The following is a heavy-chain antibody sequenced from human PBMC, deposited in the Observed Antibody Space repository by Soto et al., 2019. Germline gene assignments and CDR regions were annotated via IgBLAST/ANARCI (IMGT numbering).Heavy chain of an antibody. CDR2: IWYDGSNK. Sequence: QVQLVESGGGVVQPGRSLRLSCAASGFTFSSYGMHWVRQAPGKGLEWVAVIWYDGSNKYYADSVKGRFTISIDNSKNTLYLQMNSLRAEDTAVYYCARVRTIFGVVTPYGMDVWGQGTTVTFSS. D-gene: IGHD3-3*01. CDR3: ARVRTIFGVVTPYGMDV. CDR1: GFTFSSYG. J-gene: IGHJ6*02. V-gene: IGHV3-33*01.